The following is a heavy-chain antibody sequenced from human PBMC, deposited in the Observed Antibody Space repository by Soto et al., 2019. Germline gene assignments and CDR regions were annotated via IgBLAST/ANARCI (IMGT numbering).Heavy chain of an antibody. Sequence: GGSLRLSCAASGFTVSDTYMSWVRQAPGKGLEWVSVFYSGDSTYYADSVKGRFTISRDNSKNTLYLQMNSLRAEDTAMYYCASGYCSGGSCYPLFEYWGQGTLVTVSS. CDR3: ASGYCSGGSCYPLFEY. CDR2: FYSGDST. D-gene: IGHD2-15*01. V-gene: IGHV3-66*01. J-gene: IGHJ4*02. CDR1: GFTVSDTY.